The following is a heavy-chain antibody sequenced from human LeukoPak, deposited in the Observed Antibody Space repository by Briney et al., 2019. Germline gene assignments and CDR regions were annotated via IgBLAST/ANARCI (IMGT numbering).Heavy chain of an antibody. CDR1: GFTFDDYA. Sequence: GGSLRLSCAASGFTFDDYAMHWVRQAPGKGLEWVSGISWNSGSIGYADSVKGRFTISRDNAKNSLYLQMNSLRAEDTALYYCAKDSTPGPQYYYDSSGYGPPFDYWGQGTLVTVSS. J-gene: IGHJ4*02. D-gene: IGHD3-22*01. CDR2: ISWNSGSI. CDR3: AKDSTPGPQYYYDSSGYGPPFDY. V-gene: IGHV3-9*01.